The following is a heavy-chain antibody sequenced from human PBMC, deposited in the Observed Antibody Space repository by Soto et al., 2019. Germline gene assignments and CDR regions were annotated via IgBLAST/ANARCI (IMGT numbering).Heavy chain of an antibody. CDR3: ARENAAAAAYYFDY. CDR1: GGSISSYY. V-gene: IGHV4-59*01. J-gene: IGHJ4*02. CDR2: IYYSGST. D-gene: IGHD6-13*01. Sequence: SETLSLTCTVSGGSISSYYWSWIRQPPGKGLEWIGYIYYSGSTNYNPSLKSRVTISVDTSKNQFSLKLSSVTAADTAVYYCARENAAAAAYYFDYWGQGTRVTVSS.